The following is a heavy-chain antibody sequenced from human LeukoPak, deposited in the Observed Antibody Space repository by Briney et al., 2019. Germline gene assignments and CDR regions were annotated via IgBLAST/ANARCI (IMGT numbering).Heavy chain of an antibody. V-gene: IGHV4-59*01. D-gene: IGHD4-17*01. CDR1: GGSISGSH. Sequence: PSETLSLTCTVSGGSISGSHWSWIRQPPGKGLEWIAYMYNSGSTNYNPSLKSRVTISIDTSKNQFSLKLSSLTAADTAIYYCARGIESYGDYGYWGQGILVTVSS. CDR3: ARGIESYGDYGY. CDR2: MYNSGST. J-gene: IGHJ4*02.